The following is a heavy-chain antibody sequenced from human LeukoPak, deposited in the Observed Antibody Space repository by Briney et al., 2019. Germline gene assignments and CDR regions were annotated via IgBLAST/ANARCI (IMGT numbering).Heavy chain of an antibody. CDR2: IIPILGIA. CDR1: GGTSSSYT. D-gene: IGHD3-10*01. V-gene: IGHV1-69*04. J-gene: IGHJ4*02. CDR3: ARDLLAEYYYGSGSYSLGY. Sequence: SVKSSCKASGGTSSSYTISWVRQAPGQGLEWMGRIIPILGIANYAQKFQGRVTITADKSTSTAYMELSSLRSEDTAVYYCARDLLAEYYYGSGSYSLGYWGQGTLVTVSS.